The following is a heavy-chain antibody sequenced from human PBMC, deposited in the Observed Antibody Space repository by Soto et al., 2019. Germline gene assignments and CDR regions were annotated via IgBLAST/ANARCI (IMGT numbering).Heavy chain of an antibody. Sequence: QGQLQKRGQGLVKLSQTLSLTCIFPGGSISRDINTWSWVGQHPGKGLEWIGYIYYSGTTFYNPSLKSRVSISVDTSKNQFSLRLRSVTAADTAVYYCARGQLHDSWGQGTLVTVSS. CDR2: IYYSGTT. CDR1: GGSISRDINT. V-gene: IGHV4-31*03. J-gene: IGHJ4*02. CDR3: ARGQLHDS. D-gene: IGHD3-10*01.